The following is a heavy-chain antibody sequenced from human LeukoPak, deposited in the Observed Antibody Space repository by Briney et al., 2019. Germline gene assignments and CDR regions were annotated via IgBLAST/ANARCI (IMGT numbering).Heavy chain of an antibody. Sequence: GESLKISCKGSGYSFTSYWIGWVRQMPGKGLEWMGIIYPGDSDTRYSPSFQGQVTISADKSISTAYLQWSSLKASDTAMYYCALIYGSGSYYTRPYHFDYWGQGTLVTVSS. CDR3: ALIYGSGSYYTRPYHFDY. V-gene: IGHV5-51*01. D-gene: IGHD3-10*01. CDR1: GYSFTSYW. J-gene: IGHJ4*02. CDR2: IYPGDSDT.